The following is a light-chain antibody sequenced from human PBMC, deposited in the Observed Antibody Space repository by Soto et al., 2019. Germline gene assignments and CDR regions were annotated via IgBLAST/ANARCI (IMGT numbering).Light chain of an antibody. J-gene: IGKJ5*01. CDR2: DTS. CDR1: QGVSSY. Sequence: EIVLTQSPATLSLSPGERATLSCRASQGVSSYLAWYQQKPGQAPRLLIYDTSNRATDIPARFSGSGPGTDFTRTISSLEPEDFAVYYCQQRSNWHFTFGQGTRLEIK. CDR3: QQRSNWHFT. V-gene: IGKV3D-11*01.